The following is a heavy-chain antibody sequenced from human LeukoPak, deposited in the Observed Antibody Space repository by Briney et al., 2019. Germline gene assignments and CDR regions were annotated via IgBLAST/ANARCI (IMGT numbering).Heavy chain of an antibody. CDR1: GYTFTSYD. Sequence: ASVKVSCKASGYTFTSYDINWVRQATGQGLEWMGWMNPNSGNTGYAQKFQGRVTMTRNTSISTAYMVLSSLRSEDTAVYYCARGHSGCDAFDIWGQGTMVTVSS. J-gene: IGHJ3*02. CDR2: MNPNSGNT. V-gene: IGHV1-8*01. CDR3: ARGHSGCDAFDI. D-gene: IGHD5-12*01.